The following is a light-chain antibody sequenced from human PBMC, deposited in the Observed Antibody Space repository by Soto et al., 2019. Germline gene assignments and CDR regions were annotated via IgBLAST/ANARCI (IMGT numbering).Light chain of an antibody. CDR2: DSS. CDR1: QSSKNY. CDR3: QQRFNGKGT. J-gene: IGKJ5*01. V-gene: IGKV3-11*01. Sequence: DIVLTQSPVTVSLSPGERVTLCCRASQSSKNYLSWYQQKPGQAPRLFIDDSSNRARGSPARFSGSGSGTAFTPTISSLDPKDFAVYYCQQRFNGKGTFGQGTRLEI.